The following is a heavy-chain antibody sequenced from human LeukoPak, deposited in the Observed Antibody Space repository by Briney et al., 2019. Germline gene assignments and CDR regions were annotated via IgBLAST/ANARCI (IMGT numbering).Heavy chain of an antibody. CDR1: GFTFSSYW. CDR2: IKQDGSEK. D-gene: IGHD3-10*01. J-gene: IGHJ5*02. V-gene: IGHV3-7*03. CDR3: ARAITMVRGVTPNWFDP. Sequence: GGSLRLSCAASGFTFSSYWMSWVRQAPGKGLEWVANIKQDGSEKYYVDSVKGRFTISRDNAKNSLYLQMNSLRAEDTAVYYCARAITMVRGVTPNWFDPWGQGTLVTVSS.